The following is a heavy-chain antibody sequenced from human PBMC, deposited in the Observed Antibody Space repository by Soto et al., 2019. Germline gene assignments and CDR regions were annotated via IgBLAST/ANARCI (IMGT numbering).Heavy chain of an antibody. D-gene: IGHD4-17*01. CDR2: MNPNSGNT. CDR3: ARTLYRDNVDY. V-gene: IGHV1-8*01. Sequence: QVQLVQYGAEVKKPGASVKVSCKASGYAYTSYDINWVRQATGQGLEWMGWMNPNSGNTGYAQKFQGRVTMTRNTSICTADMELSSLRSEDTAVYYCARTLYRDNVDYWGQGTLVTVSS. J-gene: IGHJ4*02. CDR1: GYAYTSYD.